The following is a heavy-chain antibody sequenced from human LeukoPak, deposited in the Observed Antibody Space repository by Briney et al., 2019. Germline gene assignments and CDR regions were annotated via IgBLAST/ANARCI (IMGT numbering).Heavy chain of an antibody. Sequence: PSETLSLTCTVSGGSISSSTYYWGWIRQPPGKGLEWIGSIYYSGSTYYNPSLKSRVTISVDTSKNQFSLKLSSVTAADTAVYYCARLVLEPHYYDSSAYYLRAFDIWGQGTMVTVSS. CDR1: GGSISSSTYY. CDR2: IYYSGST. J-gene: IGHJ3*02. V-gene: IGHV4-39*01. D-gene: IGHD3-22*01. CDR3: ARLVLEPHYYDSSAYYLRAFDI.